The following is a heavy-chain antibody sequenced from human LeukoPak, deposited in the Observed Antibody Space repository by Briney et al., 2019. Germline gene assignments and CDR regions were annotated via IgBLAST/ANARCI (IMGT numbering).Heavy chain of an antibody. CDR1: GGSISSSSYY. D-gene: IGHD1-26*01. CDR2: IYYSGST. J-gene: IGHJ4*02. Sequence: SETLSLTCTVSGGSISSSSYYWGWIRQPPGKGLEWIGSIYYSGSTYCNPSLKSRVTISVDTSKNQFSLKLSSVTAADTAVYYCARARGSGTYSLIYWGQGTLVTVSS. V-gene: IGHV4-39*07. CDR3: ARARGSGTYSLIY.